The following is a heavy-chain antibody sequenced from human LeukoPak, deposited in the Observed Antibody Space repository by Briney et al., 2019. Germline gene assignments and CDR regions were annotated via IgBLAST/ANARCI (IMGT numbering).Heavy chain of an antibody. CDR1: RGSISDYY. V-gene: IGHV4-59*01. J-gene: IGHJ4*02. D-gene: IGHD1-14*01. CDR3: AEGYNPYYFDY. CDR2: VSYSGNT. Sequence: PSETLSLTCSVSRGSISDYYWSWIRQPPGKGLEWIGYVSYSGNTNYNPSLKSRVTISVRTSKNQFSLKLSSVTAADTAVYYCAEGYNPYYFDYWGRGTLVTVSS.